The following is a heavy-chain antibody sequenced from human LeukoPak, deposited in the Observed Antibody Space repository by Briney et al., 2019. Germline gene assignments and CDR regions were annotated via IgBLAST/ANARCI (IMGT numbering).Heavy chain of an antibody. V-gene: IGHV1-2*02. CDR1: GYTFSGYY. CDR3: ARDPIHADYGDYEYYFDY. J-gene: IGHJ4*02. CDR2: INPNSGDT. D-gene: IGHD4-17*01. Sequence: ASVKVSCKASGYTFSGYYIHWVRQAPGQGLEWMGWINPNSGDTNYAQKFHGRVTMTRDTSISTAYMELSRLRSDDTAVYYCARDPIHADYGDYEYYFDYWGQGTLVTVSS.